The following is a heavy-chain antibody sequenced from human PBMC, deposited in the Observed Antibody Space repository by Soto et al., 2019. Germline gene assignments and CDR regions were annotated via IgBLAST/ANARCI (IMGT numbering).Heavy chain of an antibody. CDR3: GKGKGLGASHSGMDV. Sequence: PGGSLRLSCAASGFTFSSYAMHWVRRAPGKGLEGVAVISNDGSNKYYADYVKGRFTISRDNSKNTLYLQMNSLRAEDTAVYYFGKGKGLGASHSGMDVLSQRITVTVSS. D-gene: IGHD3-22*01. V-gene: IGHV3-30*04. CDR2: ISNDGSNK. CDR1: GFTFSSYA. J-gene: IGHJ6*02.